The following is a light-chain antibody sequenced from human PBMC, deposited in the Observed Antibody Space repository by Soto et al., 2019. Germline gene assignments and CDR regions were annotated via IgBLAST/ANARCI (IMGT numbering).Light chain of an antibody. V-gene: IGLV2-11*01. CDR3: CSYAGTYTRV. J-gene: IGLJ3*02. CDR2: DVN. CDR1: TSDVGGSNS. Sequence: QSALTQPRSVSGSPGQSVTISCTGTTSDVGGSNSVSWYHQHPDKAPKLMIYDVNKRTSGVPDRFSGSKSGNTASLTISGLQAEDEGDYYCCSYAGTYTRVFGGGTKVTVL.